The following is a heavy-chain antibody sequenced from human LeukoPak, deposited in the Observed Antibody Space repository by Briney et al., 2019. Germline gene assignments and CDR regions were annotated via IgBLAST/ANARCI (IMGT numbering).Heavy chain of an antibody. CDR3: AKDFVVSSWYGDYFDY. CDR2: ISAYNGNT. D-gene: IGHD6-13*01. V-gene: IGHV1-18*01. Sequence: ASVKVSCMASGYTFTGYGISWVRQAPGQGLEWMGWISAYNGNTNYAQKLQGRVTMTTDTSTSTAYMELRSLRAEDTAVYYCAKDFVVSSWYGDYFDYWGQGTLVTVSS. CDR1: GYTFTGYG. J-gene: IGHJ4*02.